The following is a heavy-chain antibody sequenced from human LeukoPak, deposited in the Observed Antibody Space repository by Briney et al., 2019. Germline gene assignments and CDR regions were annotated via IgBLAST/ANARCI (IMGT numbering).Heavy chain of an antibody. CDR2: IDWDDDK. CDR1: GISLSTIGLR. Sequence: SGPTLVKPTQTLTVTCTFSGISLSTIGLRANWIRQPPGKALEWLARIDWDDDKFYSSSLKTRLTISKDTSKNQVALTMTNMDPVDTAMYYCARLSADGYNFFDYWGQGTLVTVSS. D-gene: IGHD5-24*01. V-gene: IGHV2-70*04. J-gene: IGHJ4*02. CDR3: ARLSADGYNFFDY.